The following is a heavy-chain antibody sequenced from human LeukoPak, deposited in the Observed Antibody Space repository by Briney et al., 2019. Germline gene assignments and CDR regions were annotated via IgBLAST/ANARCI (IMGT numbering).Heavy chain of an antibody. J-gene: IGHJ3*02. Sequence: SETLSLTCSVSGGSMSSHYWSWIRQPPGKGLEWIGYIDYSGKTYYNPSLQSRVTISVDTSKNHFSLKLTSVTAADTAVYSCARLLDNDSSGYPDTFDMWGQGTMVTDSS. V-gene: IGHV4-59*11. CDR1: GGSMSSHY. CDR2: IDYSGKT. CDR3: ARLLDNDSSGYPDTFDM. D-gene: IGHD3-22*01.